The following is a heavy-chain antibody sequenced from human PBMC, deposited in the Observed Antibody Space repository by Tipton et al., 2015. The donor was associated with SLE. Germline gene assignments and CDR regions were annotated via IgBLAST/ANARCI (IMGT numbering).Heavy chain of an antibody. CDR2: ITASGGST. Sequence: GSLRLSCAASGFTFRSYGMHWVRQAPGKGLEWVSAITASGGSTYYADSVKGRFTISRDNSKNTLYLQMNSLRAEDTAVYYCAKESPDYYYMDVWGKGTTVTVSS. CDR1: GFTFRSYG. J-gene: IGHJ6*03. V-gene: IGHV3-23*01. CDR3: AKESPDYYYMDV.